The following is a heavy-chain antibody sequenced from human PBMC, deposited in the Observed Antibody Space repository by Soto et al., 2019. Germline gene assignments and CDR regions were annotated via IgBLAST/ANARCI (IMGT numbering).Heavy chain of an antibody. D-gene: IGHD6-13*01. CDR2: INHSGST. Sequence: LSLTCAVYGGSFSGYYWSWIRQPPGKGLEWIGEINHSGSTNYNPSLKSRVTISVDTSKNQFSLKLSSVTAADTAVYYCARGPRGYSSSRYYYYGMDVWGQGTTVTVSS. CDR1: GGSFSGYY. J-gene: IGHJ6*02. V-gene: IGHV4-34*01. CDR3: ARGPRGYSSSRYYYYGMDV.